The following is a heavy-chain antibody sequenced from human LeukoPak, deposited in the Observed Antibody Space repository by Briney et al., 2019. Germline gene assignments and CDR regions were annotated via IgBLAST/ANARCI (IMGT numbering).Heavy chain of an antibody. J-gene: IGHJ5*02. Sequence: PSETLSLTCAVSGYSISSGYYWGWIRQPPGKGVEWIGSIYHSGSTYYNPSLKGRVTISVDTSKNQFSLKLSSVTAADTAVYYCARPYGSGSYYSWFDPWGQGTLVTVSS. CDR3: ARPYGSGSYYSWFDP. D-gene: IGHD3-10*01. CDR1: GYSISSGYY. V-gene: IGHV4-38-2*01. CDR2: IYHSGST.